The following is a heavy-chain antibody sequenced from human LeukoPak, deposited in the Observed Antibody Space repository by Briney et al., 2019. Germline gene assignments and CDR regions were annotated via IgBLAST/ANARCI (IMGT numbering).Heavy chain of an antibody. D-gene: IGHD3-9*01. Sequence: GGSLRLSCAASGFTFSSYAMSWVRQAPGKGLEWVSAISGSGGSTYYADSVKGRFTISRDNAKNSLYLQMNSLRAEDTAVYYCARPHDILTGYSDWSQGTLVTVSS. CDR1: GFTFSSYA. CDR2: ISGSGGST. CDR3: ARPHDILTGYSD. V-gene: IGHV3-23*01. J-gene: IGHJ4*02.